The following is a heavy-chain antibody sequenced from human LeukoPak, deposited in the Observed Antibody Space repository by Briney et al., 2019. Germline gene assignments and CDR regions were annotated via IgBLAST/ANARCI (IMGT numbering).Heavy chain of an antibody. J-gene: IGHJ6*03. Sequence: GGSLRLSCAASGFTFSSYGMHWVRQAPGKGLEWVAFIRYDGSNKYYADSVKGRFTISRDNSKNTLYLQMNRLRAEDTAVYYCAKDPPSKWTYPWDMDVWGKGTTVTVSS. CDR2: IRYDGSNK. CDR1: GFTFSSYG. V-gene: IGHV3-30*02. D-gene: IGHD2-8*01. CDR3: AKDPPSKWTYPWDMDV.